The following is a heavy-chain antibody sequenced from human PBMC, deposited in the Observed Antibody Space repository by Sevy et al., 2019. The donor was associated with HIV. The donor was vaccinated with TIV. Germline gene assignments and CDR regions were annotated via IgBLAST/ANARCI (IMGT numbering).Heavy chain of an antibody. V-gene: IGHV4-39*01. CDR1: GGSISSSNYY. CDR3: ARLYYSSERCFDY. Sequence: SETLSLTCTVSGGSISSSNYYWGWIRQPPGKRLEWIASIYYSGTTYYNPSLKSRLTISVDTSKNRFSLNLSSVTAADTAVYYCARLYYSSERCFDYWGQGTLVTVSS. J-gene: IGHJ4*02. D-gene: IGHD3-10*01. CDR2: IYYSGTT.